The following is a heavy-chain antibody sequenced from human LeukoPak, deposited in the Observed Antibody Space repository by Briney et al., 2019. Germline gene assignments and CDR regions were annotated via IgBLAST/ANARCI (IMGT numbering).Heavy chain of an antibody. CDR1: GGTFSSYA. CDR3: ARAILGYDSSGYYYIYYFDY. Sequence: SVKVSCKASGGTFSSYAISWVRQAPGQGLEWMGGIIPIFGTANYAQKFQGRVTITADESTSTAHMELSSLRSEDTAVYYCARAILGYDSSGYYYIYYFDYWGQGTLVTVSP. V-gene: IGHV1-69*13. D-gene: IGHD3-22*01. J-gene: IGHJ4*02. CDR2: IIPIFGTA.